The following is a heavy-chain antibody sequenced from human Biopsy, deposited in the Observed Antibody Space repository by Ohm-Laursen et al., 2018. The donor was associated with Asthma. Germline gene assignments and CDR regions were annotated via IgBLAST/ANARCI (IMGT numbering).Heavy chain of an antibody. J-gene: IGHJ6*02. D-gene: IGHD6-13*01. CDR3: VRGSSSWHHGPFHYYYGLDV. V-gene: IGHV4-61*08. CDR1: GGSISSGGYY. Sequence: SETLSLTCAVSGGSISSGGYYWSWIRQPPGKGLEWLGYIYYTGSDNYNPSLKSRVTISVDTSKNQFSLRLNSVTAADTAVYYCVRGSSSWHHGPFHYYYGLDVWGQGTTATVSS. CDR2: IYYTGSD.